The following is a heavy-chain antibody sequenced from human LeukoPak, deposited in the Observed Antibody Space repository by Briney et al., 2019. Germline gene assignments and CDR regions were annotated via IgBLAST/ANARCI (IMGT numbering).Heavy chain of an antibody. D-gene: IGHD3-3*01. V-gene: IGHV1-18*01. CDR1: GYTFTSYG. Sequence: ASVKVSCKASGYTFTSYGISWVRQAPGQGLEWMGWISAYNGNTNYAQKFQGRVTMTRDTSISTAYMELSRLRSDDTAVYYCARDQGRYYDFWSGYDRDYWGQGTLVTVSS. CDR2: ISAYNGNT. CDR3: ARDQGRYYDFWSGYDRDY. J-gene: IGHJ4*02.